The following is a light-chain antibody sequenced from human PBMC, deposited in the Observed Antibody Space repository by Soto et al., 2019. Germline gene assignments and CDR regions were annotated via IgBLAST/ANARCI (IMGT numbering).Light chain of an antibody. CDR1: QSVSSSY. J-gene: IGKJ5*01. CDR2: GAS. CDR3: QQYGGSIT. V-gene: IGKV3-20*01. Sequence: EIVLTQSPGTLSLSPGETATPSCRASQSVSSSYLAWYQHKPGQAPRLLIYGASSRATGIPDRFSGSGSGTDFTLTISRLDPEDFAVYDCQQYGGSITFGQGTRLEIE.